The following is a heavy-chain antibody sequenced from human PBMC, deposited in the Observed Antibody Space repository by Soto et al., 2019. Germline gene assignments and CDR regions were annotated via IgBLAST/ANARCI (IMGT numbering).Heavy chain of an antibody. CDR3: ARGGDVLDY. J-gene: IGHJ4*02. D-gene: IGHD3-16*01. V-gene: IGHV3-30*03. Sequence: QVQLVESGGGVVRPGKSLTLSCTGSGFAFGGFGIHWVRQTPGKGLEWLAMTSSDGSNKYLADSVKGRFTVSRDMSRNMVFLQMDNLRLEDTAVYYGARGGDVLDYWGRGARVTVSS. CDR2: TSSDGSNK. CDR1: GFAFGGFG.